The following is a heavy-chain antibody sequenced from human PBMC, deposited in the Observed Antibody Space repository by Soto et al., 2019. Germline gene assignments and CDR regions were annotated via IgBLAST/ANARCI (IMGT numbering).Heavy chain of an antibody. J-gene: IGHJ5*02. V-gene: IGHV1-69*15. CDR1: GGTFSNYA. CDR3: AKAGGREVCVANWFDN. CDR2: IIPIFGTT. Sequence: QVQLVQSGAEVKKPGSSVKVSCKASGGTFSNYAITWVRQAPGQGLEWLGRIIPIFGTTDYAQKFQGRVTITADEDTPTAYTELGRLRSDATAVDLCAKAGGREVCVANWFDNWGQGTLVTVSS. D-gene: IGHD1-26*01.